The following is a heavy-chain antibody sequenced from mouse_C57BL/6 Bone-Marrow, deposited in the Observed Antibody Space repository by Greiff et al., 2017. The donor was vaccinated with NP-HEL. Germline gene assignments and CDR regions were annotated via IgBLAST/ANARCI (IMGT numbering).Heavy chain of an antibody. CDR2: IDPENGDT. D-gene: IGHD2-4*01. CDR1: GFNIKDDY. V-gene: IGHV14-4*01. CDR3: TTFDYDWFAY. Sequence: EVQLQQSGAELVRPGASVKLSCTASGFNIKDDYMHWVKQRPEQGLEWIGWIDPENGDTEYASKFQSKATITADTSSNTAYLQLSSLTSEDTAVYYCTTFDYDWFAYWGQWTLVTVSA. J-gene: IGHJ3*01.